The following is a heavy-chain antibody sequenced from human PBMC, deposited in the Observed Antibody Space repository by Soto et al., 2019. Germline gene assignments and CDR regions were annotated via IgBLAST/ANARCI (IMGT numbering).Heavy chain of an antibody. V-gene: IGHV4-59*02. Sequence: SETLSLNCTVSGGSVSNYYWTWIRQPPGKGLEWISYINYSGNTDHSPSLKSRVTISLDTSKNQFSLRLISVTAADTAVYYCARLAPRYRIRDYNYYSLDFWGQGTTVTVSS. CDR2: INYSGNT. D-gene: IGHD3-16*02. J-gene: IGHJ6*02. CDR3: ARLAPRYRIRDYNYYSLDF. CDR1: GGSVSNYY.